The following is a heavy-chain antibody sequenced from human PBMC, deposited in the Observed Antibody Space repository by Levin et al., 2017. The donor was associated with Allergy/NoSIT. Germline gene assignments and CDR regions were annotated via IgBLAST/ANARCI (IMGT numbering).Heavy chain of an antibody. CDR1: GFTFSGFW. D-gene: IGHD1-26*01. Sequence: GESLKISCAAPGFTFSGFWMHWVRQAPGKGLVWVSRISSDGSSTNYADSVKGRFTISRDNAKNTLSLQMNSLRAEDTAVYYCARALIVGATSGGDYWGQGTLVTVSS. J-gene: IGHJ4*02. CDR2: ISSDGSST. CDR3: ARALIVGATSGGDY. V-gene: IGHV3-74*01.